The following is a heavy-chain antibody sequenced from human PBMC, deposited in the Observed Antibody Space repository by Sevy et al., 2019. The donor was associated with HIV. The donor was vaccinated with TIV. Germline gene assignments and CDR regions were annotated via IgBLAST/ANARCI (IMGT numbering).Heavy chain of an antibody. CDR1: GYCFTSHW. J-gene: IGHJ4*02. CDR2: IYPDDSDT. V-gene: IGHV5-51*01. D-gene: IGHD3-22*01. CDR3: ATSRSGYFDSSGYYIY. Sequence: GESLKISCKGSGYCFTSHWIGWVRHMPGKGLEWMGTIYPDDSDTRYSPSFQGQVTFSADKSISTAYLQWSSLKASDTAMYYCATSRSGYFDSSGYYIYWGQGTLVTVSS.